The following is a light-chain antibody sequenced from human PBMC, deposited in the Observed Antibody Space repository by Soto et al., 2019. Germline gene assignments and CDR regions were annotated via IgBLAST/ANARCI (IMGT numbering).Light chain of an antibody. CDR2: DVS. V-gene: IGLV2-14*01. Sequence: QSVLTQPASVSGSPGQSIAISCTGTSSDVGAYDYVSWYQQHPGKAPKLMIYDVSDRPSGVSDRFSGSKSGNTASLTISGLQAKDEADYYCSSYTSSSTPLYVFGTGTKLTVL. CDR3: SSYTSSSTPLYV. CDR1: SSDVGAYDY. J-gene: IGLJ1*01.